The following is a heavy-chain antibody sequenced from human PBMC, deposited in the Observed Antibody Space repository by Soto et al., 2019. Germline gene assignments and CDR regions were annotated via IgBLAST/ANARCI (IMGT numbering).Heavy chain of an antibody. CDR3: ARDRGRVGASYYGMDV. CDR1: GYTFTNYY. D-gene: IGHD1-26*01. CDR2: INPGTDST. V-gene: IGHV1-46*01. J-gene: IGHJ6*02. Sequence: ASVKVSCKASGYTFTNYYIHWVRQAPGQGLEWMGLINPGTDSTNYAQKLQGRVTMTRDTSTSTAYMELRSLRSDDTAVYYCARDRGRVGASYYGMDVWGQGTTVTVS.